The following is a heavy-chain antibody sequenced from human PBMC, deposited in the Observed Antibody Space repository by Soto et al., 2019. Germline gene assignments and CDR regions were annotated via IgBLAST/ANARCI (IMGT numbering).Heavy chain of an antibody. CDR3: ARRSVGRCYNY. J-gene: IGHJ4*02. CDR1: GGSIYSIYYY. CDR2: IYYNGST. V-gene: IGHV4-39*01. D-gene: IGHD2-15*01. Sequence: PSETLSLTCTASGGSIYSIYYYWGWIRQPPGKGLEWIGNIYYNGSTYYNPSLKSRVTISMDTSKNQFSLKLHSVTAADTAVYHCARRSVGRCYNYWGQGTLVTVSS.